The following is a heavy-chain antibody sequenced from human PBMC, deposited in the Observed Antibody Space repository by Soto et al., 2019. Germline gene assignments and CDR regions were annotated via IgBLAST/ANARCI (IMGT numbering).Heavy chain of an antibody. CDR1: GYTFTSDY. Sequence: ASVKVSCKASGYTFTSDYMHWVRQAPGQVLEWMGIINPSGGSTSYAQKFQGRVTITRDTSTSTVYMELSSLRSEDTAVYYCALTPLWFGELSPPDYWGQGTLVPASS. CDR3: ALTPLWFGELSPPDY. D-gene: IGHD3-10*01. CDR2: INPSGGST. V-gene: IGHV1-46*01. J-gene: IGHJ4*02.